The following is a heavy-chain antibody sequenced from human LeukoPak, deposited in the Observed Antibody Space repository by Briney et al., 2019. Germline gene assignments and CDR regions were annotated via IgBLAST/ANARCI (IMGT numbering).Heavy chain of an antibody. J-gene: IGHJ4*02. CDR1: GYTFTSFY. D-gene: IGHD3-10*01. CDR3: ARDYHGSGSLTTFDY. V-gene: IGHV1-46*01. CDR2: INPRGGNT. Sequence: ASVKVSCKASGYTFTSFYMHWVRQAPGQGLEWMGIINPRGGNTSSAQKFQGRVTLTRDTSTSTFYMELSSLKSQDTAVYYGARDYHGSGSLTTFDYWGQGTLVTVSS.